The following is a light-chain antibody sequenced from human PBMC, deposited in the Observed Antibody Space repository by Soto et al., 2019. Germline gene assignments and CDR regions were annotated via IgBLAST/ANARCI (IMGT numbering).Light chain of an antibody. CDR1: QSVSSN. J-gene: IGKJ2*01. V-gene: IGKV3-15*01. CDR3: QQYNYWPPYS. Sequence: EIVMTQSPATLSVSPGERATLSCRASQSVSSNLAWYQQKPGQAPRLLIYGASTRATGIPARFSGSRSGTEVTLTSNSLQSEDFAVYYCQQYNYWPPYSFGQGTKLEIK. CDR2: GAS.